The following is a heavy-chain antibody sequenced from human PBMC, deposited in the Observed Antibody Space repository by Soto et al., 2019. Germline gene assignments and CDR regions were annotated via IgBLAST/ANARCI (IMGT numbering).Heavy chain of an antibody. Sequence: GGSLRLSCAASGFTFSNAWMSWVRQAPGKGLEWVAVISYDGSNKYYADSVKGRFTISRDNSKNTLYLQMNSLRAEDTAVYYCAKGGYNYGFLFDCWGQGTLVTVSS. V-gene: IGHV3-30*18. CDR1: GFTFSNAW. J-gene: IGHJ4*02. CDR3: AKGGYNYGFLFDC. CDR2: ISYDGSNK. D-gene: IGHD5-18*01.